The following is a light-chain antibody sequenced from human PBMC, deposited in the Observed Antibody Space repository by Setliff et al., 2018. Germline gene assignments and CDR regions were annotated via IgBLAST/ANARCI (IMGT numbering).Light chain of an antibody. Sequence: QSVLTQPASVSGSPGQSITISCTGSSTDVGRYICVSWYQQHPGKAPRLMIFDVSNRPSGVSNRFSGSKSGSTASLTISGLQPEDEADYYCSSYTSSSTRVFGTGTKVTVL. J-gene: IGLJ1*01. CDR2: DVS. CDR3: SSYTSSSTRV. V-gene: IGLV2-14*03. CDR1: STDVGRYIC.